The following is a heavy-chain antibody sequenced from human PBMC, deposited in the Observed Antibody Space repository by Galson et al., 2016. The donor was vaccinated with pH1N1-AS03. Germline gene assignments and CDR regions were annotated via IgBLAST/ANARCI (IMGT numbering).Heavy chain of an antibody. V-gene: IGHV3-30*02. CDR3: AKDWNHTIDY. CDR2: IGHDGTTK. D-gene: IGHD1-1*01. Sequence: SLRLSCAASGFAFSNYGMHWVRQAPGKGPEWVAFIGHDGTTKLREDSVKGRIAISRDNSQNTLYLQLNSLRAEDTAVYYCAKDWNHTIDYWGQGTLVTVSS. J-gene: IGHJ4*02. CDR1: GFAFSNYG.